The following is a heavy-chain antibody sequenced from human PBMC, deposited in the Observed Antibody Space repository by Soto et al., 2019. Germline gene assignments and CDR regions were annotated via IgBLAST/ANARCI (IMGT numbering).Heavy chain of an antibody. CDR1: GYTFTSYG. D-gene: IGHD3-3*01. V-gene: IGHV1-18*04. CDR2: ISTYNGNT. CDR3: ARLLFLEWFDDY. J-gene: IGHJ4*02. Sequence: ASVKVSCKTSGYTFTSYGISWVRQAPGQGLEWMGWISTYNGNTNYAQKFQGRATMTTDTSTTTAYMGLRSLKSDDTAVYYCARLLFLEWFDDYWGQGTLVTVS.